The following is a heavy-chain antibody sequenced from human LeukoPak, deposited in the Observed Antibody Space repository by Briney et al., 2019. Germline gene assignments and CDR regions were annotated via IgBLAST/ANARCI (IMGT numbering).Heavy chain of an antibody. D-gene: IGHD3-3*01. CDR3: ARGQVFWSGYYLS. CDR1: GSNFNMYA. J-gene: IGHJ5*02. Sequence: GGSLILSCAASGSNFNMYAMTWVRQAPGKGLEWVSEISGSGSNTYYADSVKARFTISRDNSKKMLYLDMNSLGTEDTAMYYCARGQVFWSGYYLSWGQGTQVTVSS. CDR2: ISGSGSNT. V-gene: IGHV3-23*01.